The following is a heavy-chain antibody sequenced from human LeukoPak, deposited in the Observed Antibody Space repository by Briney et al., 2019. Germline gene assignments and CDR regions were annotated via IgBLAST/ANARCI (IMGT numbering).Heavy chain of an antibody. Sequence: ASVKVSCKASGYTFTSYDINWVRQATGQGLEWMGWMNPNSGNTGYAQKFQGRVTMARNTSISTAYMELSSLRSEDTAVYYCARVIRDYYDSSGYYHWGQGTLVTVSS. CDR2: MNPNSGNT. CDR1: GYTFTSYD. V-gene: IGHV1-8*01. J-gene: IGHJ5*02. D-gene: IGHD3-22*01. CDR3: ARVIRDYYDSSGYYH.